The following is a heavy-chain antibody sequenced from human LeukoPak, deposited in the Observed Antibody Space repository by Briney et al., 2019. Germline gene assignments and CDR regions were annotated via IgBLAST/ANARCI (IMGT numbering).Heavy chain of an antibody. D-gene: IGHD5-24*01. J-gene: IGHJ4*02. CDR2: IFYSGTT. Sequence: SETLSLTCSVSGGSISSYYGSWIRQPPGMGLEWIGYIFYSGTTNYNPSLKSRVTISVDTSKNQFSLRLTSVTAADAAVYYCARGGRRDGYNYNSWGQGTLVTVSS. CDR1: GGSISSYY. CDR3: ARGGRRDGYNYNS. V-gene: IGHV4-59*01.